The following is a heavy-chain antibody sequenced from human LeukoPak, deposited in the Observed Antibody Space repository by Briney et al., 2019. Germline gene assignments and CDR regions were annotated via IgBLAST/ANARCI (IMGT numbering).Heavy chain of an antibody. J-gene: IGHJ4*02. CDR2: ISGSGGST. CDR3: AKDLPYYDFWSGNLDY. V-gene: IGHV3-23*01. Sequence: PGGSLRPSCAASGFTFSSYAMSWVRQAPGKGLEWVSAISGSGGSTYYADSVKGRFTISRDNSKNTLYLQMNSLRAEDTAVYYCAKDLPYYDFWSGNLDYWGQGTLVTVSS. CDR1: GFTFSSYA. D-gene: IGHD3-3*01.